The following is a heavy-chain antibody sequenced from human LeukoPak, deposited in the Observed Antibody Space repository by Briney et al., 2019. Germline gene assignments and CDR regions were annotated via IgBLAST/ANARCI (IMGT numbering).Heavy chain of an antibody. D-gene: IGHD3-22*01. J-gene: IGHJ4*02. CDR2: FHPGDSES. V-gene: IGHV5-51*01. Sequence: GESLKISCQGSGYSFTDYWIGWVRQMPGKGLEWMGIFHPGDSESRYSPSFQGQVTMSADQTITTAYLQWNSLKASDTAMYFCARTIAFYYDSSSYMDFWGQGTLVTVSS. CDR1: GYSFTDYW. CDR3: ARTIAFYYDSSSYMDF.